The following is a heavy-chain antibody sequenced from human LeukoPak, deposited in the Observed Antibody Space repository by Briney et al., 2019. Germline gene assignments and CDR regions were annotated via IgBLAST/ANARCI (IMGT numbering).Heavy chain of an antibody. CDR1: GDSISSYY. D-gene: IGHD1-26*01. CDR3: ARRSWADY. V-gene: IGHV4-59*01. Sequence: SETLSLTCTVSGDSISSYYWSWIRQPPGKGLGWIGYIYDSGTTNYNPSLKSRVTISVDTSKNQFSLKVTSVTAADTAVYYCARRSWADYWGQGTLVTVSS. CDR2: IYDSGTT. J-gene: IGHJ4*02.